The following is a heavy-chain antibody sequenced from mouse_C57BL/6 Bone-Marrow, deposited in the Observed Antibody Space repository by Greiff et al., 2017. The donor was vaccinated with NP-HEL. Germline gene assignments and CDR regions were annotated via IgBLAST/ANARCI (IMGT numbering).Heavy chain of an antibody. J-gene: IGHJ2*01. CDR3: ATYFYYFDY. CDR1: GYTFTSYW. D-gene: IGHD2-10*01. Sequence: VQLQESGAELVRPGTSVKLSCKASGYTFTSYWMHWVKQRPGQGLEWIGVIDPSDSYTNYNQKFKGKATLTVDTSSSTAYMQLSSLTSEDSAVYYCATYFYYFDYWGQGTTLTVSS. CDR2: IDPSDSYT. V-gene: IGHV1-59*01.